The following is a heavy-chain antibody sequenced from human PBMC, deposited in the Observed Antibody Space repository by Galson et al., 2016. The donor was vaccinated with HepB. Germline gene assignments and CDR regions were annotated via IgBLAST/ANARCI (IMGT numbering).Heavy chain of an antibody. CDR1: GFTFSTYA. CDR3: AKWGYNWNLDWLDP. V-gene: IGHV3-23*01. J-gene: IGHJ5*02. Sequence: SLRLSCAASGFTFSTYAMTWVRQAPGKGLEWVSAISGSGGSTYYAGSVKGRFTISRDTSKNTPYLQMNSLGAEDTAVYYCAKWGYNWNLDWLDPWGQGTLVTVSS. D-gene: IGHD1-1*01. CDR2: ISGSGGST.